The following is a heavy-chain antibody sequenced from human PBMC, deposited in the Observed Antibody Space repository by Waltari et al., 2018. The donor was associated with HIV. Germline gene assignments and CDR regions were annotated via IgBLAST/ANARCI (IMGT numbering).Heavy chain of an antibody. V-gene: IGHV1-2*02. Sequence: QVQLVQSGAEVKKPGASVKVSCKASGYTFTAYSLHWVRQPPGQGLEWMGWINPKSGGTKYAQKFQGRVTMTTDTSISTAYMEVRMLISDDTAVYFCAGSHSSGWYVWFDPWGQGTLVTVS. D-gene: IGHD6-19*01. CDR1: GYTFTAYS. J-gene: IGHJ5*02. CDR2: INPKSGGT. CDR3: AGSHSSGWYVWFDP.